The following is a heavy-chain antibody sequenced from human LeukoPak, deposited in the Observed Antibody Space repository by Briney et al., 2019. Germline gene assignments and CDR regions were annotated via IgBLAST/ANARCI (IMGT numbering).Heavy chain of an antibody. CDR2: IIPIFGTA. CDR3: AREGIYSGSYSEYYFDY. J-gene: IGHJ4*02. V-gene: IGHV1-69*13. D-gene: IGHD1-26*01. CDR1: GGTFSSYA. Sequence: GASVKVSCKASGGTFSSYAISWVRQAPGQGLEWMGGIIPIFGTANYAQKFQGRVTITADESTSTAYTELSSLRSEDTAVYYCAREGIYSGSYSEYYFDYWGQGTLVTVSS.